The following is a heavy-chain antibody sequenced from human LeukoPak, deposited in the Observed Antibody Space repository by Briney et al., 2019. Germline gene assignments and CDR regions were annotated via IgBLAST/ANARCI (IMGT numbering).Heavy chain of an antibody. J-gene: IGHJ4*02. CDR3: ARGPPDYYDSSGYNNDY. D-gene: IGHD3-22*01. CDR1: GYTFTSYG. Sequence: ASVKVSCKASGYTFTSYGISWVRQAPGQGLEWMGWISAYNGNTNYAQKLQGRVTITADKSTSTAYMELSSLRSEDTAAYYCARGPPDYYDSSGYNNDYWGQGTLVTVSS. V-gene: IGHV1-18*01. CDR2: ISAYNGNT.